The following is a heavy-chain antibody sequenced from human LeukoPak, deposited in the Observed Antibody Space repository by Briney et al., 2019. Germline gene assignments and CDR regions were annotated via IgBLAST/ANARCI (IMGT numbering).Heavy chain of an antibody. CDR3: ARVADFGVVINWFDP. V-gene: IGHV1-2*02. CDR2: INPNSGGT. CDR1: GYTFTGYY. D-gene: IGHD3-3*01. J-gene: IGHJ5*02. Sequence: ASVKVSCKASGYTFTGYYMHWVRQAPGQGLEWMGWINPNSGGTNYARKFQGRVTMTRDTSISTAYMELSRLRSDDTAVYYCARVADFGVVINWFDPWGQGTLVTIS.